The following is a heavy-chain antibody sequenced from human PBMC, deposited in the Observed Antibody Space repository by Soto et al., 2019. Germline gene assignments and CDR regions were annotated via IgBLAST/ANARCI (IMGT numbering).Heavy chain of an antibody. D-gene: IGHD3-10*01. Sequence: PSETLSLTCAVSGGSISVGGFSWSCIRQPPGKGLEWIGYILHTGGTQYNPSLKSRVSMSVDKSKNQFSLHLTSVTAADTAVYYCARLQFGEGFDYWGQGALVTVSS. V-gene: IGHV4-30-2*01. CDR2: ILHTGGT. CDR1: GGSISVGGFS. J-gene: IGHJ4*02. CDR3: ARLQFGEGFDY.